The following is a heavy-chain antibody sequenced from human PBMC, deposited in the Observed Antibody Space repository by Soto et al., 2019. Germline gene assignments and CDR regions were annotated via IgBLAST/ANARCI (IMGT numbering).Heavy chain of an antibody. CDR2: IKQDGSEK. CDR3: AKCHVFNDN. V-gene: IGHV3-7*01. CDR1: GFTFSNYW. J-gene: IGHJ4*02. D-gene: IGHD2-8*01. Sequence: PGWSLRLSCAASGFTFSNYWMTWVRQAPGKGLEWVASIKQDGSEKQSVDSVQGRFTISRDNAKNSLYLQMSSLRAEDTALYYCAKCHVFNDNWGQGSPVTVSS.